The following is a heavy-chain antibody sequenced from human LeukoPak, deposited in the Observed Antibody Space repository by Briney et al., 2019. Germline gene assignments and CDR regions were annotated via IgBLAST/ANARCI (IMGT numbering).Heavy chain of an antibody. CDR2: IIPILGIA. J-gene: IGHJ4*02. V-gene: IGHV1-69*04. CDR3: ARGGGYIYGYRFDY. D-gene: IGHD5-18*01. Sequence: SVKVSCKASGGTFSSHAISWVRQAPGQGLEWMGRIIPILGIANYAQKFQGRVTITADKSTSTAYMELSSLRSEDTAVYYCARGGGYIYGYRFDYWGQGTLVTVSS. CDR1: GGTFSSHA.